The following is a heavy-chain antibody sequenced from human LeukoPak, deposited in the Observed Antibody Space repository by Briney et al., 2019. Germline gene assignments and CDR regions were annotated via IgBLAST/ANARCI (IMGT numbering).Heavy chain of an antibody. CDR2: VQHTGFG. V-gene: IGHV4-39*07. J-gene: IGHJ4*02. Sequence: PSETLSLTCSVSHGSIVTPNYFWGWIRQPPGKGLEFVASVQHTGFGYKSPSIRSRVAVSTDTSKNQFSLRLESVTAADTAVYYCARARNDYGDHGLDYWGQGTLVTVSS. CDR1: HGSIVTPNYF. D-gene: IGHD4-17*01. CDR3: ARARNDYGDHGLDY.